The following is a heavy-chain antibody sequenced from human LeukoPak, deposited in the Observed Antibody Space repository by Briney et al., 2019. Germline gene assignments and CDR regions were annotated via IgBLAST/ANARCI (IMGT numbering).Heavy chain of an antibody. J-gene: IGHJ4*02. Sequence: ASVKVSCKASGYTFTGYYMHWVRQAPGQGLEWMGWINPNSGGTNYAQKFQGWVTMTRDTSISTAYMELSRLRSDDTAVYYCARAMVRGVINPQCFDYWGQGTLVTVSS. V-gene: IGHV1-2*04. CDR1: GYTFTGYY. CDR2: INPNSGGT. D-gene: IGHD3-10*01. CDR3: ARAMVRGVINPQCFDY.